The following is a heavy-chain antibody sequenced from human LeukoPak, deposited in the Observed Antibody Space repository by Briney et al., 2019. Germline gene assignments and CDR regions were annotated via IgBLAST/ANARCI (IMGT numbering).Heavy chain of an antibody. Sequence: GGSLRLSCAASAFTFSSYGMSWVRQAPGKGLEWVSAISGDGRDIFYADAVKGRFTISRDNSKNTLYLQMNSLRDEDTALYYCAKAGDNSDNYGAFDIWGQGTMVTVSS. J-gene: IGHJ3*02. D-gene: IGHD3-22*01. CDR2: ISGDGRDI. CDR3: AKAGDNSDNYGAFDI. V-gene: IGHV3-23*01. CDR1: AFTFSSYG.